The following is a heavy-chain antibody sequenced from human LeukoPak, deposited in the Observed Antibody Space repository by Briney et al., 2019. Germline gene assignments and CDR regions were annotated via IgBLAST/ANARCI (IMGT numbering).Heavy chain of an antibody. J-gene: IGHJ4*02. V-gene: IGHV3-30*18. CDR1: GFTFSSYS. CDR3: AKAYYYDSSGYLDY. D-gene: IGHD3-22*01. CDR2: ISHDGSNK. Sequence: GGSLRLSCAASGFTFSSYSMNWVRQAPGKGLEWVAVISHDGSNKYYADSVKGRFTISRDNSKNTLYLQMNSLRAEDTAVYYCAKAYYYDSSGYLDYWGQGTLVTVSS.